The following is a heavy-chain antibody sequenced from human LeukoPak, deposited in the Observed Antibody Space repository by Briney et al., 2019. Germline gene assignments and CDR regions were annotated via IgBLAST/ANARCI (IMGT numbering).Heavy chain of an antibody. V-gene: IGHV3-33*01. D-gene: IGHD3-3*01. Sequence: PGGSLRLSCAASGFTFSSYGMHWVRQAPGKGLEWVAVIWYDGSNKYYADSVKGRFTISRDNSKNTLYLQMNSLRAEDTAVYYCARNTYYDFWSGYYPIYYYYYGMDVWGRGTTVTVSS. CDR2: IWYDGSNK. J-gene: IGHJ6*02. CDR3: ARNTYYDFWSGYYPIYYYYYGMDV. CDR1: GFTFSSYG.